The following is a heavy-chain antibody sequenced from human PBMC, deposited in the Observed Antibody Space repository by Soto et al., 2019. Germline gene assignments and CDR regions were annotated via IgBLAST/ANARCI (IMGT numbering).Heavy chain of an antibody. CDR3: ATRGYCGGEWFSY. J-gene: IGHJ4*02. D-gene: IGHD2-21*01. V-gene: IGHV1-2*02. CDR1: GYTFTGYY. Sequence: ASVKVSGKASGYTFTGYYVHWLRQAPGQGLEWMGWINRKTGGTNYAQKFQGRVTMTRDTSISTGYMELTRLRSDDTAVYYCATRGYCGGEWFSYWGQGTLVTVSS. CDR2: INRKTGGT.